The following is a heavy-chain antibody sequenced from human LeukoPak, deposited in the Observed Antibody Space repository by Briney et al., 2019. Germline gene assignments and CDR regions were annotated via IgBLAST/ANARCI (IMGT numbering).Heavy chain of an antibody. Sequence: GGSLRLSCAASGFTFSSYSMNWVRQAPGKGLEWVSSISSSSYIYYADSVKGRFTISRDNAKNSLYLQMNSLRAEDTAVYYCARERITMVRGVIFHWGQGTLVTVSS. J-gene: IGHJ4*02. CDR2: ISSSSYI. V-gene: IGHV3-21*01. CDR1: GFTFSSYS. D-gene: IGHD3-10*01. CDR3: ARERITMVRGVIFH.